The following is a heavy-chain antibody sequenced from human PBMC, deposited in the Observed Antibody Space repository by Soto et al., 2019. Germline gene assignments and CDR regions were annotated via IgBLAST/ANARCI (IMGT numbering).Heavy chain of an antibody. CDR2: IIPIFRTP. CDR1: GGTFSTSA. Sequence: QVQLEQSGAEVKTPGSSVKVACKASGGTFSTSAISWVRQVPGQGLEWMGGIIPIFRTPDYAQKFQGRVTVIADESTSTVYMELSGLRSDDTAVYYRARDKDRLQLGGYYYYILDVWGQGTTVTVSS. D-gene: IGHD5-12*01. V-gene: IGHV1-69*12. CDR3: ARDKDRLQLGGYYYYILDV. J-gene: IGHJ6*02.